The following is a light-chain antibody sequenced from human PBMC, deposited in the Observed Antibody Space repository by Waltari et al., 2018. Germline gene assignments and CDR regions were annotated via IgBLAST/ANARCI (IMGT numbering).Light chain of an antibody. CDR3: QQYYSTWT. CDR2: WTS. V-gene: IGKV4-1*01. J-gene: IGKJ1*01. CDR1: QSVLYSTNTQSY. Sequence: DIVMTQSPDSLAVSLGERATINCQSSQSVLYSTNTQSYVAWYQQKPGQPPKLLIYWTSTRESGVPDRFSGSGSGTDFTLTISNLQAEDVAVYYCQQYYSTWTFGQGTKVEIK.